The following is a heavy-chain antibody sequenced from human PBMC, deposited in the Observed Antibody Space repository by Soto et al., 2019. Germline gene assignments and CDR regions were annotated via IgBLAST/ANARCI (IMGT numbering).Heavy chain of an antibody. D-gene: IGHD3-22*01. V-gene: IGHV1-24*01. CDR2: FDPEDGET. Sequence: ASVKVSWKVSGYTLTELSMHWVRQAPGKGLEWMGGFDPEDGETIYAQKFQGRVTMTEDTSTDTAYMELSSLRSEDTAVYYCATLIRTSSTMIVPDDAFDIWGQRTMVTV. CDR3: ATLIRTSSTMIVPDDAFDI. J-gene: IGHJ3*02. CDR1: GYTLTELS.